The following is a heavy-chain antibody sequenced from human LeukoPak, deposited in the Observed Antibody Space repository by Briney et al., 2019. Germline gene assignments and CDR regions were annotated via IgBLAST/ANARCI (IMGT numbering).Heavy chain of an antibody. CDR3: ASWVYCGGDCLDY. V-gene: IGHV1-69*06. CDR2: IIPIFGTA. D-gene: IGHD2-21*02. Sequence: SVKLSCKASGGTFSSYAISWVRQAPGQGLEWMGRIIPIFGTANYAQKFQGRVTITADKSTSTAYMELSSLRSEDTAVYYCASWVYCGGDCLDYWGQGTLVTVSS. CDR1: GGTFSSYA. J-gene: IGHJ4*02.